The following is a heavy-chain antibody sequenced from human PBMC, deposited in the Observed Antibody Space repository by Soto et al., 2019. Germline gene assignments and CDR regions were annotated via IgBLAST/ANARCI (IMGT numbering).Heavy chain of an antibody. CDR2: VTHSGTA. CDR1: GGSIARVAFS. J-gene: IGHJ4*02. D-gene: IGHD3-16*01. V-gene: IGHV4-30-2*01. Sequence: QLQLQESGSRLVQPSETLSLTCAVSGGSIARVAFSLSWIRQPPGKGLEWIGYVTHSGTAYSIQSINGRITLSVDSSLTQFSLKLTSETAADSAFYYCARIHWAQSRLDYWSRAILVTFSS. CDR3: ARIHWAQSRLDY.